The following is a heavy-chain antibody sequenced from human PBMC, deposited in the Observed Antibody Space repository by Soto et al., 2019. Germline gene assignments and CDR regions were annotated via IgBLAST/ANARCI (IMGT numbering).Heavy chain of an antibody. CDR3: AKEPSILLVPAATYYYYYYGMDV. V-gene: IGHV3-7*01. CDR2: IKQDGSEK. CDR1: GFTFSSYW. J-gene: IGHJ6*02. D-gene: IGHD2-2*01. Sequence: GGSLRLSCAASGFTFSSYWMSWVRQAPGKGLEWVANIKQDGSEKYYVDSVKGRFTISRDNAKNSLYLQMNSLRAEDTAVYYYAKEPSILLVPAATYYYYYYGMDVWGQGTTVTVSS.